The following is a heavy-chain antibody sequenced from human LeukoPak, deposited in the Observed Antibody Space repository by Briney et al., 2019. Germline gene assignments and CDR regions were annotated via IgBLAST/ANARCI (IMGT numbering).Heavy chain of an antibody. CDR3: ARSYYGSGSSQDY. CDR2: MNPNSGNT. CDR1: GYTFTSYD. D-gene: IGHD3-10*01. Sequence: ASVKVSCKASGYTFTSYDINWVRQATGQGLEWMGWMNPNSGNTGYARKFQGRVTMTRNTSISTAYMELSSLRSEDTAVYYCARSYYGSGSSQDYWGQGTLVTVSS. V-gene: IGHV1-8*01. J-gene: IGHJ4*02.